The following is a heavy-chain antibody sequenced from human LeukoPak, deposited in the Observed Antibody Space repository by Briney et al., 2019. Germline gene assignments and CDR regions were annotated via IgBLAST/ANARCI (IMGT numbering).Heavy chain of an antibody. CDR3: ARDIKELGFSLLDY. CDR1: GGTFSSYA. CDR2: IIPIFGTA. J-gene: IGHJ4*02. Sequence: RASVKVSCKASGGTFSSYAISWVRQAPGQGLEWMGGIIPIFGTANYAQKFQGRVTITADESTSTAYMELSSLRSEDTAVYYCARDIKELGFSLLDYWGQGTLVTDSS. V-gene: IGHV1-69*13. D-gene: IGHD7-27*01.